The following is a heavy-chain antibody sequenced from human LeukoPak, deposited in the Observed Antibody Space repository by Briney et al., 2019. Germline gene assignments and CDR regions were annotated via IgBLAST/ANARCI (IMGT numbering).Heavy chain of an antibody. V-gene: IGHV3-33*01. CDR2: IWYYGSNK. J-gene: IGHJ6*02. CDR3: ARAGYGAGTYYPYYFYGMEV. D-gene: IGHD3-10*01. CDR1: GFTFSTYA. Sequence: GGSLRLSCAASGFTFSTYAMHWVRQAPGKGLEWVAVIWYYGSNKHYADSVKGRFTVSRHNSKNTVYLHMNSLRSEDEAVYYCARAGYGAGTYYPYYFYGMEVWGQGTTVSVSS.